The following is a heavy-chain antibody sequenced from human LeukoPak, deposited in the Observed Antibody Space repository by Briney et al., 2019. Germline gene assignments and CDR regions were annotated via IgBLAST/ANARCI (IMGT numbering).Heavy chain of an antibody. CDR3: ARGSRYYDFWSGYYYYYYYMDV. V-gene: IGHV4-59*01. CDR2: IYYSGST. J-gene: IGHJ6*03. CDR1: GGSISSYY. D-gene: IGHD3-3*01. Sequence: SETLSLTCTVSGGSISSYYWSWIRQPPGKGLEYIGYIYYSGSTNYNPPLKSRVTISVDTSKNQFSLKLSSVTAADTAVYYCARGSRYYDFWSGYYYYYYYMDVWGKGTTVTVSS.